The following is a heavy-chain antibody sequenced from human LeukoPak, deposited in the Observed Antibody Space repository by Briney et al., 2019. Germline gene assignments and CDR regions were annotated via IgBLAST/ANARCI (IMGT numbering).Heavy chain of an antibody. CDR1: GFTFSTYA. CDR2: ISVSGGTT. V-gene: IGHV3-23*01. Sequence: GGSLRLSCAASGFTFSTYAMSWVRQAPGKGLEWVSTISVSGGTTYYADSVKGRFTISRDNSQNTLYLQINSMRAEDTAVYYCANGQQLGYWGQGTLVTVSS. J-gene: IGHJ4*02. D-gene: IGHD6-13*01. CDR3: ANGQQLGY.